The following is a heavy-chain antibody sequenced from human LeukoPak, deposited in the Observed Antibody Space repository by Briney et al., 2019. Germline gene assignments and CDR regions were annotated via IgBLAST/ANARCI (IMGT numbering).Heavy chain of an antibody. CDR1: GGSISSSSYY. J-gene: IGHJ3*02. V-gene: IGHV4-61*02. D-gene: IGHD3-22*01. Sequence: SETLSLTCTVSGGSISSSSYYWGWIRQPAGKGLEWIGRIYTSGSTNYNPSLKSRVTISVDTSKNQFSLKLSSVTAADTAVYYCARALNYYDSSGESDDAFDIWGQGTMVTVSS. CDR2: IYTSGST. CDR3: ARALNYYDSSGESDDAFDI.